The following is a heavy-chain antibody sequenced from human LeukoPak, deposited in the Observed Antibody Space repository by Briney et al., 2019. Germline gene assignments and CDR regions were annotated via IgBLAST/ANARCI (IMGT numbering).Heavy chain of an antibody. Sequence: QTGGSLRLSCAASGFIFSNYGMHWVRQAPGKGLGWVAFIRFDGSDKYYADSVKGRFTISRDNAKNTLYLQMSSLRAEDTAVYYCARGGSSWLDYWGQGTLVTVSS. CDR1: GFIFSNYG. CDR2: IRFDGSDK. D-gene: IGHD6-13*01. J-gene: IGHJ4*02. V-gene: IGHV3-30*02. CDR3: ARGGSSWLDY.